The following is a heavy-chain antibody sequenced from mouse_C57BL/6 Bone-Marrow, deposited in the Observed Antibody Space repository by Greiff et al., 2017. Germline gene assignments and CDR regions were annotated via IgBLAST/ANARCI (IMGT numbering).Heavy chain of an antibody. D-gene: IGHD3-1*01. CDR1: GYTFTDYY. Sequence: VQLQQSGPVLVKPGASVKMSCKASGYTFTDYYMNWVKQSHGKSLEWIGVIHPYNGGTSYNQKFKGKATLTVDKSSSTAYMELNSLTSEDSAGYYCARGGYDYWGQGTTLTVSS. CDR3: ARGGYDY. CDR2: IHPYNGGT. J-gene: IGHJ2*01. V-gene: IGHV1-19*01.